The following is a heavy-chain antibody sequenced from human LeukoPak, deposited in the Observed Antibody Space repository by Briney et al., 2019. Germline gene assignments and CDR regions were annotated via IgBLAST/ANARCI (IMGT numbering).Heavy chain of an antibody. CDR3: AREAAVAGSFDY. CDR2: IYYSGST. V-gene: IGHV4-61*10. CDR1: GGSISSGSYY. Sequence: ASQTLSLTCTVSGGSISSGSYYWSWIRQPAGKGLEWIGYIYYSGSTNYNPSLKSRVTISVDTSKNQFSLKLSSVTAADAAVYYCAREAAVAGSFDYWGQGPLVTVSS. D-gene: IGHD6-19*01. J-gene: IGHJ4*02.